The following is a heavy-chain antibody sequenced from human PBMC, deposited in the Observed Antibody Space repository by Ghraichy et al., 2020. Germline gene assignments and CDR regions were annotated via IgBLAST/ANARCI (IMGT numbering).Heavy chain of an antibody. CDR2: ITSGSTI. CDR1: GFSFSTYT. J-gene: IGHJ4*02. CDR3: ATVGRKLELDY. V-gene: IGHV3-48*01. Sequence: GGSLRLSCAASGFSFSTYTMNWVRQAPGKGLEWVSDITSGSTIDYADSVKGRVTISRDNAKNSLYLQLNSLRAGDTAVYFCATVGRKLELDYWGQGTPVTVSS. D-gene: IGHD1-26*01.